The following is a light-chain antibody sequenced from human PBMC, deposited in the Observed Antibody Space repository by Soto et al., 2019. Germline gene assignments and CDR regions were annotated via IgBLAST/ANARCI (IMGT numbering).Light chain of an antibody. V-gene: IGKV2-30*01. J-gene: IGKJ1*01. Sequence: DVVMTQSPLSLPVTLGQSASISCRSTESLVYSDGDTYLNWFQQRPGQSPRRXIYKVSNRDLGVPDRSSGSGSGTEFTLTISSLQSEDFAVYYCQQYNNWPRTFGQGTKVDIK. CDR3: QQYNNWPRT. CDR2: KVS. CDR1: ESLVYSDGDTY.